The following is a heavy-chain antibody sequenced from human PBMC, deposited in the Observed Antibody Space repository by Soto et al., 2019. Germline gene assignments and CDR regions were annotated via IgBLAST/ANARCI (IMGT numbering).Heavy chain of an antibody. CDR1: GYTFINYG. D-gene: IGHD5-12*01. CDR2: ISAYNGKR. V-gene: IGHV1-18*01. J-gene: IGHJ4*02. Sequence: QVQLVQSGAEVKKPGASVNVSCKASGYTFINYGISWVRQAPGQGLEWMGWISAYNGKRNYAQKLQGRVTMTTDTSTTPAYMALRSLRSDDTAVYYCARAGNSGYEDYFDYWGQGTLVTVSS. CDR3: ARAGNSGYEDYFDY.